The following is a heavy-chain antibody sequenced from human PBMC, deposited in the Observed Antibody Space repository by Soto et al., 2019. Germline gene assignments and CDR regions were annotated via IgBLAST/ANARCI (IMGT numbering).Heavy chain of an antibody. Sequence: GPTLVNPPQTLTLTCTISGFSLSSSGSRFRSTRQAQWKALEWLARVDWDDDKFYRTCLKTRLTISKDTSKNQVVLTMTNMDPVDTATYYCARMFPGIAVAVSGDHFDYWGQGTMVTVS. CDR2: VDWDDDK. CDR1: GFSLSSSGSR. V-gene: IGHV2-70*04. CDR3: ARMFPGIAVAVSGDHFDY. D-gene: IGHD6-19*01. J-gene: IGHJ4*02.